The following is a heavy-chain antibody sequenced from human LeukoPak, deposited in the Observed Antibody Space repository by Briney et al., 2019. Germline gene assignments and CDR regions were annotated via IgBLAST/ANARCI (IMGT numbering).Heavy chain of an antibody. CDR1: GYSFTSYW. CDR2: IYPGDSDT. Sequence: PGESLKISCKGSGYSFTSYWIGWVRQMPGKGLEWMGIIYPGDSDTRYSPSFQGQVTISADKSISTAYLQWSSLKASDTVMYYCARSAEMATNPLDYWGQGTLVTVSS. J-gene: IGHJ4*02. V-gene: IGHV5-51*01. CDR3: ARSAEMATNPLDY. D-gene: IGHD5-24*01.